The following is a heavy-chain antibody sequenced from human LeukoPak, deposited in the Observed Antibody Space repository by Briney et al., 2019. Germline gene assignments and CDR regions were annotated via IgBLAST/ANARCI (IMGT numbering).Heavy chain of an antibody. CDR1: GGSINSHY. Sequence: SETLSLTCTVSGGSINSHYWSWIGPPPGKGLEWIGYIYYSGSTNYNPSLKSRVTISVDTSKNQFSLKLSSVTAADTAVYYCAGAIAARLFDYWGQGTLVTVSS. CDR3: AGAIAARLFDY. V-gene: IGHV4-59*11. CDR2: IYYSGST. J-gene: IGHJ4*02. D-gene: IGHD6-6*01.